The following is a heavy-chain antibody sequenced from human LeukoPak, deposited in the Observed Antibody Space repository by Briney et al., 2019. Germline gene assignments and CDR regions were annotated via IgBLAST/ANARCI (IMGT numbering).Heavy chain of an antibody. CDR3: ASGITMVRGVKGYFDY. V-gene: IGHV1-46*03. D-gene: IGHD3-10*01. J-gene: IGHJ4*02. CDR1: GYTFTSYY. Sequence: ASVKVSCKVSGYTFTSYYMHWVRQAPGQGLEWMGIINPSGGSTSYAQKFQGRVTMTRDTSTSTVYMELSSLRSEDTAVYYCASGITMVRGVKGYFDYWGQGTLVTVSS. CDR2: INPSGGST.